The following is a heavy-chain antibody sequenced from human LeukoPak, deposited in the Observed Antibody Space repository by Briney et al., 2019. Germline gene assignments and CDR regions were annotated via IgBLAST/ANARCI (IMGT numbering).Heavy chain of an antibody. D-gene: IGHD5-18*01. J-gene: IGHJ4*02. V-gene: IGHV4-59*01. CDR2: IYYSGST. Sequence: SETLSLTCTVSGGSISSYYWSWIRQPPGKGLEWIGYIYYSGSTNYNPSLKSRVTISVDTSKNQFSLKLSSVTAADTAVYYCARTHTAMVPFFDYWGQGTLVTVSS. CDR1: GGSISSYY. CDR3: ARTHTAMVPFFDY.